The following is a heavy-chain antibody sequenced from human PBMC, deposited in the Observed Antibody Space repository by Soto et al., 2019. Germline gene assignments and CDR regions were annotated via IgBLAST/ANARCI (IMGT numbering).Heavy chain of an antibody. V-gene: IGHV4-39*01. J-gene: IGHJ4*02. CDR1: GGSITSSSFY. D-gene: IGHD1-26*01. CDR2: IFHTGAT. CDR3: ARRRIVPTTNFDY. Sequence: KTSETLSLTCTVPGGSITSSSFYWGWIGQPPGKGLEWIGHIFHTGATYYNPTLKSRLRMSVDTSKNQSSLNLSSVTATDTAVYYCARRRIVPTTNFDYWGQGTLVTVSS.